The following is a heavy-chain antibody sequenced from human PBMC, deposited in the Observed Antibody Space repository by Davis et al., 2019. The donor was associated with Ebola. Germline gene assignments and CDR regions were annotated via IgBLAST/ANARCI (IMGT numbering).Heavy chain of an antibody. Sequence: ASVKVSCKASGYTFNKYAMNWVRQAPGQGLEWMGWISAYNGNTNYAQTVQGRVSMTTDTSTSTAYMELRSLRSDDTAVYYCARDGTYYIGHCVSTSCFGVDYWGQGTLVTVSS. CDR1: GYTFNKYA. J-gene: IGHJ4*02. D-gene: IGHD2-2*01. CDR2: ISAYNGNT. V-gene: IGHV1-18*01. CDR3: ARDGTYYIGHCVSTSCFGVDY.